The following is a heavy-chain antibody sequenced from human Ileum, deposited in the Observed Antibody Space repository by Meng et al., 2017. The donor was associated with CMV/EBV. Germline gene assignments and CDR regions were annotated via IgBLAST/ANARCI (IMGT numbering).Heavy chain of an antibody. Sequence: QVPLRESGPGLVKPSGTLSLICTVSGDSMNDYFWTWIRQPAGKGLEWIGRIYSNGATNYNPSLQSRVTMSIDTSKNQFSLKVTSVTAADTAVYYCARWGSGMSPTADWFDPWGQGTLVTVSS. CDR2: IYSNGAT. CDR3: ARWGSGMSPTADWFDP. D-gene: IGHD2-15*01. V-gene: IGHV4-4*07. J-gene: IGHJ5*02. CDR1: GDSMNDYF.